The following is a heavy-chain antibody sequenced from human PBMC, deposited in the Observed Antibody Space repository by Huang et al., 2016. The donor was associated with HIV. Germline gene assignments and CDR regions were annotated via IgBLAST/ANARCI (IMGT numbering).Heavy chain of an antibody. CDR2: SSGVDGSA. CDR1: VYDLTSYG. Sequence: QVQLVQSGGEVKLPGGSVRASCQASVYDLTSYGVSWVRQAPGQGLEWMGWSSGVDGSANNAQGLQDRLILTTETATSTFYMELRKLRIDDTAVYYCVRDLWYTNIGKRKGDSCIWGQGTMITVSS. J-gene: IGHJ3*02. V-gene: IGHV1-18*01. CDR3: VRDLWYTNIGKRKGDSCI. D-gene: IGHD2-21*01.